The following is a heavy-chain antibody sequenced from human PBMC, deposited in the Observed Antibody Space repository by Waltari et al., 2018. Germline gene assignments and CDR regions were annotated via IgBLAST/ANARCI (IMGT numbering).Heavy chain of an antibody. V-gene: IGHV1-46*01. CDR2: INPSDDTK. J-gene: IGHJ4*02. Sequence: QVQLVQSGAEVKEPGASVKVSCTASGYTFTRHYMHWVRQAPGQGLEWMGIINPSDDTKAYTQKFQGRVTMTRDTSTNTFYMELSSLRSEDTAVYYCARAASTYCSTTSCPGDYWGQGTLVTVSS. D-gene: IGHD2-2*01. CDR3: ARAASTYCSTTSCPGDY. CDR1: GYTFTRHY.